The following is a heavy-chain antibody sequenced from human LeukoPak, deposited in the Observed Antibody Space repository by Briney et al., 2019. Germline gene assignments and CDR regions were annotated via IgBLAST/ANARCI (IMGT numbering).Heavy chain of an antibody. D-gene: IGHD4-17*01. CDR3: VKDKEVTSSLQGDY. CDR2: ISGSGGSA. Sequence: GGSLRLSCAASGFTFSFYAMSWVRQVPGKGLEWVSFISGSGGSAWHADSAKGRSTISRDNSKNTLYLQMNSLRADDTAVYYCVKDKEVTSSLQGDYWGQGTLVTVSS. CDR1: GFTFSFYA. J-gene: IGHJ4*02. V-gene: IGHV3-23*01.